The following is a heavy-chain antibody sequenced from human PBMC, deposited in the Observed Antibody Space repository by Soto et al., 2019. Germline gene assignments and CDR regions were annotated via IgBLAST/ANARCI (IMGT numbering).Heavy chain of an antibody. Sequence: SETLSLTCAVYGGSFSGYYWSWIRQPPGKGLEWIGEINHSGSTNYNPSLKSRVTISVDTSKNQFSLKPSSVTAADTAVYYCARYVGYSGYEAFGYWGQGTLVTVSS. CDR2: INHSGST. V-gene: IGHV4-34*01. CDR1: GGSFSGYY. D-gene: IGHD5-12*01. J-gene: IGHJ4*02. CDR3: ARYVGYSGYEAFGY.